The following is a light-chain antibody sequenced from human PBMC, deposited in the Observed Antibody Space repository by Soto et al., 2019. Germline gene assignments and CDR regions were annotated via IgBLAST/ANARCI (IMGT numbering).Light chain of an antibody. CDR1: QGVNST. CDR2: GAS. V-gene: IGKV3-15*01. Sequence: EIVLPQSPASLSFSKRERATLSFRASQGVNSTYVAWYQQKPGQAPRLLIYGASTRATGFPARFSGSGSGTEFTLTISSLQSEDFAIYYCLGYNSWPWTFGRGGKVDIK. CDR3: LGYNSWPWT. J-gene: IGKJ1*01.